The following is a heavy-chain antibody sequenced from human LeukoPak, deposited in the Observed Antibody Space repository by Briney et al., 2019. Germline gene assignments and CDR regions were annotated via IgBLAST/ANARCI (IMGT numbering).Heavy chain of an antibody. CDR1: GASISSGNSY. J-gene: IGHJ4*02. Sequence: SETLSLTSTVSGASISSGNSYWSWIRQHPGRGLEWIGYTHSGGSTYYNPSFRSRVSISLDATDNQFSLRLTSVTAADTAVYYCARDAGEYVGGSAGHFFDFWGQGDLVTVSS. V-gene: IGHV4-31*03. CDR2: THSGGST. D-gene: IGHD1-26*01. CDR3: ARDAGEYVGGSAGHFFDF.